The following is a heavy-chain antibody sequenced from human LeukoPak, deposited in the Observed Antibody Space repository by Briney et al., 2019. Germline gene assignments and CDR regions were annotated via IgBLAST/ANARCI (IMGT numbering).Heavy chain of an antibody. V-gene: IGHV1-69*01. D-gene: IGHD6-19*01. CDR1: GGTFSGYA. CDR2: IIPIFGTA. J-gene: IGHJ4*02. Sequence: SVKVPCKASGGTFSGYAISWVRQAPGQGLEWMGGIIPIFGTANYAQKFQGRVTITADESTSTAYMELSSLRSEDTAVYYRARDGAVAGYFDYWGQGTLVTVSS. CDR3: ARDGAVAGYFDY.